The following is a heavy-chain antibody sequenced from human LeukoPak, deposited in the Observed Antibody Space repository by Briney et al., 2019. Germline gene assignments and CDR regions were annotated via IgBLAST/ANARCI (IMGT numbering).Heavy chain of an antibody. V-gene: IGHV3-23*01. CDR3: AKDRRFHYYDSRGYSRYFDY. CDR1: GFTFSSYA. Sequence: PGGPLRLSCAASGFTFSSYAMSWVRQAPGKGLEWVSAISGSGGSTYYADSVKGRFTISRDNAKNTLYLQMNSLRAEDTAVYYCAKDRRFHYYDSRGYSRYFDYWGQGTLVTVSS. J-gene: IGHJ4*02. D-gene: IGHD3-22*01. CDR2: ISGSGGST.